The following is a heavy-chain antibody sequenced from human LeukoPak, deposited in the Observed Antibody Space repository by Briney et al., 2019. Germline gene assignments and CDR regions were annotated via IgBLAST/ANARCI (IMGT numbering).Heavy chain of an antibody. Sequence: SETLSLTCTVSGSSISSYYWSWIRQPPGKGLEWIGYIYYSGSTNYNPSLKSRVTISVDTSKNQFSLKLSSVTAADTAVYYCAGGGDSSGYCFDYWGQGTLVTVSS. V-gene: IGHV4-59*01. D-gene: IGHD3-22*01. CDR1: GSSISSYY. CDR3: AGGGDSSGYCFDY. J-gene: IGHJ4*02. CDR2: IYYSGST.